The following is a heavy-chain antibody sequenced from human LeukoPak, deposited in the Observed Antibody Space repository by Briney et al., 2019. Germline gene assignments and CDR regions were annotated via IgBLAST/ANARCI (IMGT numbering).Heavy chain of an antibody. Sequence: GSLRLSCAASGFTFSSYAMSWIRQPPGKGLEWIGEINHSGSTNYNPSLKSRVTISVDTSKNQFSLKLSSVTAADTAVYYCARRGGLRPNDYWGQGTLVTVSS. CDR2: INHSGST. CDR1: GFTFSSYA. D-gene: IGHD5-12*01. J-gene: IGHJ4*02. CDR3: ARRGGLRPNDY. V-gene: IGHV4-34*01.